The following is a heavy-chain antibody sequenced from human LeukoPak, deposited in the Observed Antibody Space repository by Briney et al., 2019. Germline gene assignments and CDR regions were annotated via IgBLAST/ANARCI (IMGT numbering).Heavy chain of an antibody. J-gene: IGHJ4*02. D-gene: IGHD6-19*01. CDR3: ARLRSSGWKFDY. CDR1: GVTSSSYA. CDR2: ISYDGSNK. Sequence: GGSLGLSCAASGVTSSSYAMHSGRQAPGKGLEWVAVISYDGSNKYYADSVKGRFTISRDNSKNTLYLQMNSLRAEDTAVYYCARLRSSGWKFDYWGQGTLVTVSS. V-gene: IGHV3-30*04.